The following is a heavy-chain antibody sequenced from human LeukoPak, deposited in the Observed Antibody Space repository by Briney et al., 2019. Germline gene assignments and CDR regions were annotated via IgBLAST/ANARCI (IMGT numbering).Heavy chain of an antibody. V-gene: IGHV1-46*01. CDR1: GYTFTSYY. Sequence: ASVKVSCKASGYTFTSYYMHWVRQAPGQGLEWMGIINPSGGSTSYAQKFQGRVTMTRDMSTSTVYMELSSLRSEDTAVYYCARDEKPPNDYGDSPLPAYWGQGTLVTVSS. CDR3: ARDEKPPNDYGDSPLPAY. D-gene: IGHD4-17*01. J-gene: IGHJ4*02. CDR2: INPSGGST.